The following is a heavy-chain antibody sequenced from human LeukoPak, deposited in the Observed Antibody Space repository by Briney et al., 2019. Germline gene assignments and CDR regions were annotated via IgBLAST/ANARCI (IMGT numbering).Heavy chain of an antibody. D-gene: IGHD6-19*01. CDR3: AKHIAVAGVFDY. CDR2: ISGSGGNT. CDR1: GFTFSSYV. J-gene: IGHJ4*02. V-gene: IGHV3-23*01. Sequence: PGGSLRLSCAASGFTFSSYVMSWVRQAPGKGLEWVSTISGSGGNTYYADSLKGRFTISRDNSKNTLYLQMNSLRAEDTAVYYCAKHIAVAGVFDYWGQGTLVTVSS.